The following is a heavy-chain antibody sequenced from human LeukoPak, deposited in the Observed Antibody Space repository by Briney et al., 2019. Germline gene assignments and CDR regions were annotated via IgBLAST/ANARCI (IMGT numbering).Heavy chain of an antibody. V-gene: IGHV4-34*01. D-gene: IGHD3-22*01. Sequence: SETLSLTCAVYGGSFSGYYWSWIRQPPGKGLEWIGEINHSGSTNYNPSLKSRVTISVDTSKNQFSLKLSSVTAADTAVYYCARGPYYYDSSGYYVYFQHWGQGTLVTVSS. CDR1: GGSFSGYY. CDR2: INHSGST. J-gene: IGHJ1*01. CDR3: ARGPYYYDSSGYYVYFQH.